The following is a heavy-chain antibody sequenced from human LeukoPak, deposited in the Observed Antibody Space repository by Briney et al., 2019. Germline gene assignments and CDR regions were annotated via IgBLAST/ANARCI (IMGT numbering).Heavy chain of an antibody. CDR2: IYYSGST. CDR1: GGSISSSSYY. Sequence: SETLSLTCTVSGGSISSSSYYWGWIRQPPGKGLEWIGSIYYSGSTYYNPSLKSRVTISVDTSKNQFSLKLSSVTAADTAVYYCARSEYGDYAAIAEYFQHWGQGTLVTVSS. D-gene: IGHD4-17*01. V-gene: IGHV4-39*07. CDR3: ARSEYGDYAAIAEYFQH. J-gene: IGHJ1*01.